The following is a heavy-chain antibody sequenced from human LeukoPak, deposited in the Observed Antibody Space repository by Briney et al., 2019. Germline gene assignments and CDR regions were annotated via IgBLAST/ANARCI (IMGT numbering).Heavy chain of an antibody. CDR1: GYTFTGYY. CDR3: ARDIVVVVAATGGVGFDY. D-gene: IGHD2-15*01. J-gene: IGHJ4*02. Sequence: ASVKVSCKASGYTFTGYYMHWVRQAPGQGLEWMGWINPNSGGTNYAQKFQGGVTMTRDTSISTAYMELSRLRSDDTAVYYCARDIVVVVAATGGVGFDYWGQGTLVTVSS. V-gene: IGHV1-2*02. CDR2: INPNSGGT.